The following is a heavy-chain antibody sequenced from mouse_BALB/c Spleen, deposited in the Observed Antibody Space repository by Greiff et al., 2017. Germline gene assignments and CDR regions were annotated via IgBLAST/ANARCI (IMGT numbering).Heavy chain of an antibody. Sequence: EVKVVESGGDLVKPGGSLKLSCAASGFTFSSYGMSWVRQTPDKRLEWVATISSGGSYTYYPDSVKGRFTISRDNAKNTLYLQMSSLKSEDTAMYYCARLGVITTVVAPYYYAMDYWGQGTSVTVSS. J-gene: IGHJ4*01. CDR1: GFTFSSYG. V-gene: IGHV5-6*01. CDR2: ISSGGSYT. D-gene: IGHD1-1*01. CDR3: ARLGVITTVVAPYYYAMDY.